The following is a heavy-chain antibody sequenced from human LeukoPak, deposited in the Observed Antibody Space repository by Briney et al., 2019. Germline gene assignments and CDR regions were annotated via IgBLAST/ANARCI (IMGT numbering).Heavy chain of an antibody. D-gene: IGHD6-19*01. CDR3: ARRDNTGWYSLDY. CDR1: GFTFSAYA. Sequence: PGGSLRLSCAASGFTFSAYAMTWVRQAPGKGLEWVSSISHDATGTYYADSVKGRFTISRDKSKNTLSLQMNSLRAEDTAVYFCARRDNTGWYSLDYWGQGTLVTVSS. J-gene: IGHJ4*02. CDR2: ISHDATGT. V-gene: IGHV3-23*01.